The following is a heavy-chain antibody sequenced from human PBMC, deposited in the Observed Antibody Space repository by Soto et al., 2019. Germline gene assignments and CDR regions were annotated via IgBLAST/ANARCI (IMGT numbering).Heavy chain of an antibody. D-gene: IGHD3-22*01. CDR2: IYYSGST. J-gene: IGHJ4*02. CDR3: ARDRGDSSRYYLAY. Sequence: PSETLSLTCTVSGGSISSGGYYWSWIRQHPGKGLEWIGYIYYSGSTYYNPSLKSRVTISVDTSKNQFSLKLSSVTAAVTAVYYCARDRGDSSRYYLAYWGQGTLVTVSS. CDR1: GGSISSGGYY. V-gene: IGHV4-31*03.